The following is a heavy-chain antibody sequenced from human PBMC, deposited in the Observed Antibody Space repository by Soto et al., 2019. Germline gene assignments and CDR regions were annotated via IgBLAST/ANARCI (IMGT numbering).Heavy chain of an antibody. Sequence: SVNVACNASVYTLTYRYLHVVRQAPGQALEWMGWITHFNGNTNYAQKFQDRVTITSDRSMSTAYMELSSLRSEDTAMYYCAVSDGWFDPWGQGTLVTVPS. J-gene: IGHJ5*02. CDR1: VYTLTYRY. CDR3: AVSDGWFDP. V-gene: IGHV1-45*02. CDR2: ITHFNGNT.